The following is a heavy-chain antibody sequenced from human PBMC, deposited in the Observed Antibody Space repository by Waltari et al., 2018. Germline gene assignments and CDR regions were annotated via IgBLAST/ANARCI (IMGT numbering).Heavy chain of an antibody. Sequence: VQLVQSGAEVKKPGASVKVSCKASAYTFSAYGISWLRQAPGQGLEWMGWLSGNNGHTNHAQKFQGRLIMTEDTSATTVYMELTYLTSDDTAVYYCARERHRLMEEGYLMALDPWGQGTLVTVSS. D-gene: IGHD3-3*01. V-gene: IGHV1-18*01. CDR1: AYTFSAYG. J-gene: IGHJ5*02. CDR3: ARERHRLMEEGYLMALDP. CDR2: LSGNNGHT.